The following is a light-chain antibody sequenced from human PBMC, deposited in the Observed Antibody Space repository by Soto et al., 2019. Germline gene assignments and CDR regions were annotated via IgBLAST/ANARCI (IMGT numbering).Light chain of an antibody. V-gene: IGKV3-15*01. J-gene: IGKJ1*01. CDR3: QQYGSSPRT. Sequence: QSPSTLSSSPWYRVTLSCRASQSVTHNLPWYQHRPGQAPRLLIYGASTRATGIPPRFSGRGSGTESTLTIASLQSEDFAVYYCQQYGSSPRTFGQRTMV. CDR2: GAS. CDR1: QSVTHN.